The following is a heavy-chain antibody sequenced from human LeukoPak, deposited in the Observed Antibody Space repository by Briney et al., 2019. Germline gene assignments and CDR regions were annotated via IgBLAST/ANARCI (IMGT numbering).Heavy chain of an antibody. V-gene: IGHV3-23*01. Sequence: GGSLRLSCAASGFTFSSYAMSWVRQAPGKGLEWVSAISGSGGSTYYADSVKSRFTISRDNSKNTLYLQMNSLRTEDTALYYCAKDIRGGHDQQNYYYYYGMDVWGQGTTVTVSS. D-gene: IGHD5-12*01. CDR2: ISGSGGST. CDR1: GFTFSSYA. CDR3: AKDIRGGHDQQNYYYYYGMDV. J-gene: IGHJ6*02.